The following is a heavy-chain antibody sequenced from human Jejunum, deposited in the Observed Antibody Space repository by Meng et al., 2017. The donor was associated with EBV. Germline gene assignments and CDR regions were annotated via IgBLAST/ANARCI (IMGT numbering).Heavy chain of an antibody. CDR2: INSDGTNT. V-gene: IGHV3-74*01. CDR1: GFTFSNYW. Sequence: EVQLVESGGGLVQPGGSLRLSCAASGFTFSNYWMHWVRQSPGKGLIYVSRINSDGTNTGYTDSVKGRFTISRDNAKNTLYLEMNSLRAEDTAVYYCVRAITVTTLNWLDPWGQGILVTVSS. D-gene: IGHD4-17*01. CDR3: VRAITVTTLNWLDP. J-gene: IGHJ5*02.